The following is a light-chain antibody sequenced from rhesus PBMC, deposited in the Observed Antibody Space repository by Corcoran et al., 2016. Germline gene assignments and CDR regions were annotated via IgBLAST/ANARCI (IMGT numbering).Light chain of an antibody. J-gene: IGKJ1*01. CDR1: QGINNN. CDR2: YVS. Sequence: DIQMTQSPSSLSASVGDTVTITCRASQGINNNLAWYQQRPGKDPKLLIYYVSTLQSGVPSRFSGSGSGTDFTLTISSLQPEDFATYFCQHAYSTPWTFGQGTKVEIK. V-gene: IGKV1-25*01. CDR3: QHAYSTPWT.